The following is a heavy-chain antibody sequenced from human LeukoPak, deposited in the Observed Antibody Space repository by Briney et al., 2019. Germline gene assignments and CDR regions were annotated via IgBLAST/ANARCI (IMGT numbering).Heavy chain of an antibody. CDR3: AKKRSGNGDRFDY. CDR1: GFTFSSYG. CDR2: IQYDGNNK. Sequence: GGSLRLSCAASGFTFSSYGMHWVRQAPGKGLDWVAYIQYDGNNKCYADSVKGRFTISRDNFKSKLDLQMNSLREEDTAVYYCAKKRSGNGDRFDYWGQGTLVTVSS. V-gene: IGHV3-30*02. J-gene: IGHJ4*02. D-gene: IGHD2-8*01.